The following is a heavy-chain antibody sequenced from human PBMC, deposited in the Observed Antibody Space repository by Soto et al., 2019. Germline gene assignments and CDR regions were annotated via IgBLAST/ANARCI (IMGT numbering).Heavy chain of an antibody. J-gene: IGHJ5*02. CDR1: GFTVSSNY. D-gene: IGHD3-22*01. Sequence: GGSLRLSCAASGFTVSSNYMSWVRQAPGKGLEWVSVIYSGGSTYYADSVKGRFTISRDNSKNTLYLQMNSLRAEDTAVYYCARDLSDYYDSSGPTEKGWFDPWGQGTLVTVSS. CDR2: IYSGGST. V-gene: IGHV3-66*01. CDR3: ARDLSDYYDSSGPTEKGWFDP.